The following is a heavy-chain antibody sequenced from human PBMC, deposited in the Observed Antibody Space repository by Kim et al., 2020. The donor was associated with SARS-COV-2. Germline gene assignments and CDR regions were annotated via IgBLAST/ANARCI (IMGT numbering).Heavy chain of an antibody. Sequence: GGSLRLSCAASGFTFSSYWMSWVRQAPGKGLEWVANIKQDGSEKYYVDSVKGRFTISRDNAKNSLYLQMNSLRAEDTAVYYCAREPSSKGYDIWTGYRYYYCCGMDVWGQGTTVTVSS. J-gene: IGHJ6*02. CDR2: IKQDGSEK. CDR3: AREPSSKGYDIWTGYRYYYCCGMDV. V-gene: IGHV3-7*01. CDR1: GFTFSSYW. D-gene: IGHD3-9*01.